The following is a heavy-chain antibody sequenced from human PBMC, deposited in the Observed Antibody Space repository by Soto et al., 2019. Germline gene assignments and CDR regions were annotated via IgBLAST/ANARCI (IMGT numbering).Heavy chain of an antibody. CDR3: ARGGVPAAMYYYYYYMDV. CDR1: GYTFTSYD. D-gene: IGHD2-2*01. V-gene: IGHV1-8*01. CDR2: MNPNSGNT. Sequence: QVQLVQSGAEVKKPGASVKVSCKASGYTFTSYDINWVRQATGQGLEWMGWMNPNSGNTGYAQKFQGRATMTRNTSISTAYMELSSLRSEDTAVYYCARGGVPAAMYYYYYYMDVWGKGTTVTVSS. J-gene: IGHJ6*03.